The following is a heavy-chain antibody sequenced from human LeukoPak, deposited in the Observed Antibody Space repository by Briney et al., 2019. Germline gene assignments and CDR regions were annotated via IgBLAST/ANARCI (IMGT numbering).Heavy chain of an antibody. J-gene: IGHJ4*02. D-gene: IGHD1-26*01. CDR2: IYSAGST. V-gene: IGHV3-66*02. CDR1: GFTFSNAW. Sequence: GGSLRLSCVASGFTFSNAWMSWVRQAPGKGLEWVSVIYSAGSTYYADSVKGRFTISRDNSKNTVDLQMNDLRAEDTAVYYCARSWDARLNFDYWGQGTLVSVSS. CDR3: ARSWDARLNFDY.